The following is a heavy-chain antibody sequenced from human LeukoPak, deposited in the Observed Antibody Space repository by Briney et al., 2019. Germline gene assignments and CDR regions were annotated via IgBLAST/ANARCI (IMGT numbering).Heavy chain of an antibody. J-gene: IGHJ6*02. CDR2: IYYSGGT. Sequence: SETLSLTCTVSGGSISSSSYYWGWLRQPPGKGLEWIGRIYYSGGTYYKPSLKSRVTISVDTSKNQFSLKLSSVTAADTAVYYCARTYCSSTSCYRHYYYYYGMDVWGQGTTVTVSS. D-gene: IGHD2-2*01. CDR1: GGSISSSSYY. CDR3: ARTYCSSTSCYRHYYYYYGMDV. V-gene: IGHV4-39*01.